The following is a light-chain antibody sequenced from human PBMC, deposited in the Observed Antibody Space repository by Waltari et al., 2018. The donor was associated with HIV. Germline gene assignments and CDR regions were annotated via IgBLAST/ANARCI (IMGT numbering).Light chain of an antibody. V-gene: IGLV2-11*01. Sequence: QSALTQPRTVSGSPGQPVTISCTGTSSDVGGYDYVSWYQQYPGKAPQFIIFDVNQRPSGVPDSFSASKTGNRASLTITGRQAEDEADYYSCSYAGSYTVLFGGETKVTVL. CDR3: CSYAGSYTVL. CDR1: SSDVGGYDY. CDR2: DVN. J-gene: IGLJ2*01.